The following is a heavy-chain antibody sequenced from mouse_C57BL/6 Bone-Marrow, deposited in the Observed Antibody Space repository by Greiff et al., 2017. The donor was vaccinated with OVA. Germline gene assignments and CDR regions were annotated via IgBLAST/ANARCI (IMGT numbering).Heavy chain of an antibody. D-gene: IGHD1-1*01. Sequence: VQLQQSGPELVKPGASVKISCKASGYAFSSSWMNWVKQRPGKGLEWIGRIYPGDGDTNYNGKFKGKATLTADKSSSTAYMQLSSLTSEDSAVYFCASNYYGSSYEAYWGQGTLVTVSA. J-gene: IGHJ3*01. V-gene: IGHV1-82*01. CDR2: IYPGDGDT. CDR3: ASNYYGSSYEAY. CDR1: GYAFSSSW.